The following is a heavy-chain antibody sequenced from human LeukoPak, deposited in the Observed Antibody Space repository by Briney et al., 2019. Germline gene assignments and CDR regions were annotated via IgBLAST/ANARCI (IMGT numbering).Heavy chain of an antibody. D-gene: IGHD1-26*01. V-gene: IGHV3-30-3*01. Sequence: GRSLRLSCAASGFTFSSYAMHWVRQAPGKGLEWVAVISYDGSNKYYADSVKGRYTISRDNSKNTLYLQMNSLRAEDTAVYYCARGLREWELLEVSNFDYWGQGTLVTVSS. CDR3: ARGLREWELLEVSNFDY. J-gene: IGHJ4*02. CDR2: ISYDGSNK. CDR1: GFTFSSYA.